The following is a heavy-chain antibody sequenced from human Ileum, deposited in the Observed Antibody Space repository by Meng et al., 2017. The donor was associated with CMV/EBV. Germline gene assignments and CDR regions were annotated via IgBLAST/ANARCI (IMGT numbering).Heavy chain of an antibody. V-gene: IGHV3-72*01. CDR3: ARVTHCSGASCFQDAFEN. Sequence: DHYIDWVRQAQGKGLEWVARSRNKANSYSTEYAPSVQGRFTISRDNSENSVYLQMTSLKTDDTAVYYCARVTHCSGASCFQDAFENWGQGTLVTVSS. D-gene: IGHD2-15*01. CDR2: SRNKANSYST. J-gene: IGHJ3*02. CDR1: DHY.